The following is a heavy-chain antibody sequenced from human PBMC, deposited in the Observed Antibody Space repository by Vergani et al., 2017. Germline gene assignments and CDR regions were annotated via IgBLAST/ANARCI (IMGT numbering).Heavy chain of an antibody. CDR2: ISGSGGNT. V-gene: IGHV3-23*01. CDR3: ARGYPRGYYYGMDV. D-gene: IGHD2-2*02. J-gene: IGHJ6*02. Sequence: EVQLLESGGNLIQPGGSLRLSCGASGFTFSSYAMTWVRLAPGKGLQWVSAISGSGGNTFYTDSVKGRFTISRDNSKDTLYLQMNSLRVEDTAVYYCARGYPRGYYYGMDVWGQGTTVTVSS. CDR1: GFTFSSYA.